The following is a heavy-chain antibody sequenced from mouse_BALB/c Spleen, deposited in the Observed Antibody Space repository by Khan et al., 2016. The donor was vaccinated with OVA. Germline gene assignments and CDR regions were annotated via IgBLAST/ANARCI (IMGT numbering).Heavy chain of an antibody. Sequence: VRLQQSGPELVKPGASVKMSCKTSGYTFTEYTLHWVKQSQGKSLEWIGVINPDNGATSYNQKFKGKATLTVDKASSTAYMEFRSLTSEDSAVYHCARDAVGHWGQGTSVTVSS. V-gene: IGHV1-22*01. J-gene: IGHJ4*01. CDR1: GYTFTEYT. D-gene: IGHD1-1*01. CDR3: ARDAVGH. CDR2: INPDNGAT.